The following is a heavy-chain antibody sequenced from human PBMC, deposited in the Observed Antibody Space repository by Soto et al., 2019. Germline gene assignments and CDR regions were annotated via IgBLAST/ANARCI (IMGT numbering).Heavy chain of an antibody. CDR3: RGGSGSQPPYYYYGMDV. CDR2: INHSGST. J-gene: IGHJ6*02. Sequence: SETLSLTCAVYGGSFSGYYWSWIRQPPGKGLEWIGEINHSGSTNYNPSLKSRVTISVDTSKNQFSLKLSSVTAADTAVYYCRGGSGSQPPYYYYGMDVWGQGTTVTVSS. CDR1: GGSFSGYY. D-gene: IGHD3-10*01. V-gene: IGHV4-34*01.